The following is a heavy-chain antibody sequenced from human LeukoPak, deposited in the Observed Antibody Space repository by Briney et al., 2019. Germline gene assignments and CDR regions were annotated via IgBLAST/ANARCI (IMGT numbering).Heavy chain of an antibody. CDR1: GFTFSSYA. CDR2: ISYDGSNK. J-gene: IGHJ6*02. V-gene: IGHV3-30-3*01. Sequence: GGSLRLSCAASGFTFSSYAMHWVRQAPGKGLEWVAVISYDGSNKYYADSVKGRFTISRDNSKNTLYLQMNSLRAEDTAVYYCARRVSGALSVSYYYYGMDVWGQGTTVTVSS. D-gene: IGHD2/OR15-2a*01. CDR3: ARRVSGALSVSYYYYGMDV.